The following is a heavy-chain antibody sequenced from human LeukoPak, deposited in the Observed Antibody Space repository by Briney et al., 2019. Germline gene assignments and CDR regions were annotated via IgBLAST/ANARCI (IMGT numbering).Heavy chain of an antibody. J-gene: IGHJ3*01. CDR2: TYYRSKWFN. Sequence: SQTLSLTCAISGDSVSGNSGVWNWIRQSPSRGLEWLGKTYYRSKWFNDSAVSVKSRITINPDTSKNQFSLHLNSVTPEDTAVYYCARSLWGGSFDVWGQGTMVAVSS. D-gene: IGHD3-16*01. V-gene: IGHV6-1*01. CDR1: GDSVSGNSGV. CDR3: ARSLWGGSFDV.